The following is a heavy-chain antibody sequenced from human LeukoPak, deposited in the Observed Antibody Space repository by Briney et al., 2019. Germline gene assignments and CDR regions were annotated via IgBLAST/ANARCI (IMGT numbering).Heavy chain of an antibody. CDR2: IYYSGST. D-gene: IGHD3-3*01. Sequence: SETLSLTCTVSGYSISSGFYWGWIRQPPGKGLEWIGSIYYSGSTYYNPSLKSRVTISVDTSKNQFSLKLSSVTAADTAVYYCARDSTDDFWSARSWFDPWGQGTLVTVSS. CDR3: ARDSTDDFWSARSWFDP. V-gene: IGHV4-38-2*02. J-gene: IGHJ5*02. CDR1: GYSISSGFY.